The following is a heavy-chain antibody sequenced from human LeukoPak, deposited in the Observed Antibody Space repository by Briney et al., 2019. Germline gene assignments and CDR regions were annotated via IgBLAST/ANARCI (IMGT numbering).Heavy chain of an antibody. CDR2: ISYDGSNK. D-gene: IGHD3-22*01. Sequence: GGSLRLSCAASGFTFSSYGMHWVRQAPGKGLEWVAVISYDGSNKYYADSVKGRFTISRDNSKNTLYLHMNSLRAEDTAVYYCARESYDSSGYYLNYWGQGTLVTVSS. CDR3: ARESYDSSGYYLNY. CDR1: GFTFSSYG. J-gene: IGHJ4*02. V-gene: IGHV3-30*03.